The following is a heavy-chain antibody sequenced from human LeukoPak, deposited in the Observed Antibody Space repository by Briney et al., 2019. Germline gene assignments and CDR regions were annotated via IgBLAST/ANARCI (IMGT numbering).Heavy chain of an antibody. J-gene: IGHJ4*02. D-gene: IGHD1-26*01. CDR1: GGSISSADFY. V-gene: IGHV4-30-4*08. Sequence: NPSETLSLTCTVSGGSISSADFYWSWIRQPPGKGLEWIGYIYYGGNTFYNPSLRSRVTILLDTSKSQFSLELSSVTAADTAVYYCAPCIVGAASAYYFDFWGQGTLVTVSS. CDR3: APCIVGAASAYYFDF. CDR2: IYYGGNT.